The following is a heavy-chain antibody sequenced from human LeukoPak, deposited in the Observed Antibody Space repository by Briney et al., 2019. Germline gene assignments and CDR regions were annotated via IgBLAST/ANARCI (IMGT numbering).Heavy chain of an antibody. Sequence: PGGSLRLSCAASGFTVSSNYMSWVRQGPGKGLEWVSVIYTGGTTYYADSVKGRFTISRDNSKNTLYLQMNSLRAEDTAVYYCARAYSSGWKWDYWGQGTLVTVSS. CDR1: GFTVSSNY. D-gene: IGHD6-19*01. CDR3: ARAYSSGWKWDY. J-gene: IGHJ4*02. CDR2: IYTGGTT. V-gene: IGHV3-53*01.